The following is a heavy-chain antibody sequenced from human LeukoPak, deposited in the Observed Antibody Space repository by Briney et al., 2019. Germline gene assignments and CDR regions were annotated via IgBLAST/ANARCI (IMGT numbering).Heavy chain of an antibody. CDR3: ARSRGPGDY. J-gene: IGHJ4*02. V-gene: IGHV3-7*01. CDR1: GFTFNTYW. D-gene: IGHD3-10*01. CDR2: IKQDGSEK. Sequence: GGSLRLSCAASGFTFNTYWMSWVRQAPGKGLEWVANIKQDGSEKYYVDSVKGRFTISRDNAKNSLYLQMNSLRAEDTAVYYCARSRGPGDYWGQGTLVTGSS.